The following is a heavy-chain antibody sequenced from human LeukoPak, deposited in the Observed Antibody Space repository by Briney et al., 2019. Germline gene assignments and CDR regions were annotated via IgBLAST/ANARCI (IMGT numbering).Heavy chain of an antibody. CDR2: IRSKANSYAT. V-gene: IGHV3-73*01. J-gene: IGHJ4*02. CDR3: ASSPVYYRPFDY. Sequence: PGGSLRLSCAASGFTFSGSAMHWVRQASGKGLEWVGRIRSKANSYATAYAASVKGRFTISRDDSKNTAYLQMNSLRAEDTAVYYCASSPVYYRPFDYWGQGTLVTVSS. CDR1: GFTFSGSA. D-gene: IGHD1-26*01.